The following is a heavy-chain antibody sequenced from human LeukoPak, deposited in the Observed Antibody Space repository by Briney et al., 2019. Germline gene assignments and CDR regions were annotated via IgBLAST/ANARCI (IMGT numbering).Heavy chain of an antibody. J-gene: IGHJ4*02. Sequence: PSETLSLTCTVSGYSISSGYYWGWIRQPPGKGLGWIGSIYHSGSTYYNPSLKSRVTISADTSKNQFSLKLSSVTAADTAVYYCARIVDYGGNSFFDYWGQGTLVTVSS. V-gene: IGHV4-38-2*02. CDR2: IYHSGST. CDR3: ARIVDYGGNSFFDY. CDR1: GYSISSGYY. D-gene: IGHD4-23*01.